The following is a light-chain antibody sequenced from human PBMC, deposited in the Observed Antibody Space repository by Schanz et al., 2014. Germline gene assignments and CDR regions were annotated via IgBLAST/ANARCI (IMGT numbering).Light chain of an antibody. Sequence: DIQMTQSPSTLSASVGDRVTITCRASQSISTWLAWYKQRPGKAPNLLIFDASNLESGVPSRFSGSGSGTDFTLTISSVEPEDFAVYYCQQRSNWPPITFGQGTRLEIK. CDR3: QQRSNWPPIT. CDR1: QSISTW. J-gene: IGKJ5*01. CDR2: DAS. V-gene: IGKV1-5*01.